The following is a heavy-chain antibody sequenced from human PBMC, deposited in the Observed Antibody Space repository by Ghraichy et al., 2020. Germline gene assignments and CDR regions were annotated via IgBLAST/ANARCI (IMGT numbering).Heavy chain of an antibody. CDR3: ASPSRAYSSSWYNFDY. J-gene: IGHJ4*02. CDR1: GGSISSSSYY. D-gene: IGHD6-13*01. V-gene: IGHV4-39*01. Sequence: ETLSLTCTVSGGSISSSSYYWGWIRQPPAKGLEWIGSIYYSGSTYYNPSLKSRVTISVDTSKNQFSLKLSSVTAADTAVYYCASPSRAYSSSWYNFDYWGQGTLVTVSS. CDR2: IYYSGST.